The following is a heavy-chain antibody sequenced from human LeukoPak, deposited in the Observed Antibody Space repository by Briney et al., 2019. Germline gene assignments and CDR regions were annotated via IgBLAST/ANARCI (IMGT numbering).Heavy chain of an antibody. CDR3: ARPTRGYSYGPLDY. Sequence: KTSETLSLTCTVSGGSISSYYWSWIRQPPRKGLEWIGYIYYSGSTNYNPSLKSRVTISVDTSKNQFSLKLSSVTAADTAVFYCARPTRGYSYGPLDYWGQGTLVTVSS. CDR1: GGSISSYY. V-gene: IGHV4-59*08. CDR2: IYYSGST. D-gene: IGHD5-18*01. J-gene: IGHJ4*02.